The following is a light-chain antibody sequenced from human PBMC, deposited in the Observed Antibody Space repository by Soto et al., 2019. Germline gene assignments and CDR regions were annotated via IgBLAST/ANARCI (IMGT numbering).Light chain of an antibody. CDR2: KDT. V-gene: IGLV3-25*02. CDR1: ELSKQY. Sequence: SYELTQPLSVSVSPGQTARITCSGDELSKQYSFWYQQKPGQAPVLVIYKDTERASGIPERFSGSSSGTTVTLTISGVRAEDEATYYCQSSDDTGDYYLFGTGTKVTVL. J-gene: IGLJ1*01. CDR3: QSSDDTGDYYL.